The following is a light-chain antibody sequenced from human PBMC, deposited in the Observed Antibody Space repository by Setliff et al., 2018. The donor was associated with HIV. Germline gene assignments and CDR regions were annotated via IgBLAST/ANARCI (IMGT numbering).Light chain of an antibody. J-gene: IGLJ1*01. Sequence: QSVLTQPPSVSGAPGQTVTISCTGGSTSIGAGFHVHWYQQRPGAAPKLLIYTDNNRPSGVPDRFSGSKSGTSASLAIAGLQAKDEADYYCQSYDSSLSGPYVFGTGTKVTVL. CDR1: STSIGAGFH. V-gene: IGLV1-40*01. CDR2: TDN. CDR3: QSYDSSLSGPYV.